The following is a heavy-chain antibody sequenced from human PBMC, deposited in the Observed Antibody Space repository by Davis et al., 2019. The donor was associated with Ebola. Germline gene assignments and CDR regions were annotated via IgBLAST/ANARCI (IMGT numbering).Heavy chain of an antibody. CDR2: IYYSGST. J-gene: IGHJ4*02. CDR3: ARHYRTTYYYDSSGYYTGGYYFDY. CDR1: GGSISSSSYY. Sequence: SETLSLTCTVSGGSISSSSYYWGWIRQPPGKGLEWIGSIYYSGSTYYNPSLKSRVTISVDTSKNQFSLKLSSVTAADTAVYYCARHYRTTYYYDSSGYYTGGYYFDYWGQGTLVTVSS. V-gene: IGHV4-39*01. D-gene: IGHD3-22*01.